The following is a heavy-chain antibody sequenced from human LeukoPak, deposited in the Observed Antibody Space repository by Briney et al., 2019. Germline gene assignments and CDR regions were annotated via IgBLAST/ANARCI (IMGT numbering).Heavy chain of an antibody. CDR2: ISYDGSND. D-gene: IGHD5-24*01. V-gene: IGHV3-30*03. Sequence: GGSLRLSCAASGFTFGHYGMHWVRQAPGKGLEWVSLISYDGSNDYYADSVKGRFAVSRDNSKNTLYLQMNSLRAEDTAVYYCASLSVEMTTIDYWGQGTLVTVSS. J-gene: IGHJ4*02. CDR3: ASLSVEMTTIDY. CDR1: GFTFGHYG.